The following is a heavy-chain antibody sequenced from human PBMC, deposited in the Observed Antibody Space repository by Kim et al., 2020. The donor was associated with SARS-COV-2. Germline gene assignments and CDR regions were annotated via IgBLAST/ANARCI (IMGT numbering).Heavy chain of an antibody. J-gene: IGHJ6*02. CDR3: ASGEFLTGYYYGMDV. D-gene: IGHD3-9*01. CDR2: ISSSSSYI. CDR1: GFTFSSYS. V-gene: IGHV3-21*01. Sequence: GGSLRLSCAASGFTFSSYSMNWVRQAPGKGLEWVSSISSSSSYIYYADSVKGRVTISRDNAKNSRSLQMNSLRAEDTAVYYCASGEFLTGYYYGMDVWGQGTTVTVSS.